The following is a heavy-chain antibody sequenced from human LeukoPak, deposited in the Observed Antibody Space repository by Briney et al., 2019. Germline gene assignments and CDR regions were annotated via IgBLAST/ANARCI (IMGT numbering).Heavy chain of an antibody. V-gene: IGHV3-53*01. Sequence: PGGSLTLSCAASGISVSSNYMNWVRQAPGKGLEWVSVIYSGGSTYYADSVKGGFTISRDNSKNTLYFHMNSLGAEDTAVYYCARDMSPWETRNPDAFDIWGQGTMVTVSS. D-gene: IGHD1-14*01. J-gene: IGHJ3*02. CDR2: IYSGGST. CDR1: GISVSSNY. CDR3: ARDMSPWETRNPDAFDI.